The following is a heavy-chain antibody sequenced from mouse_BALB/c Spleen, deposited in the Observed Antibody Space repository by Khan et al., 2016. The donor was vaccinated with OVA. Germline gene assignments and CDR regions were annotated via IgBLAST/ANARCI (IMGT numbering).Heavy chain of an antibody. CDR3: AKIFYGNSYAMDY. V-gene: IGHV1-77*01. CDR2: IYPGSGRT. J-gene: IGHJ4*01. Sequence: QVQLQQSGPELVKPGASVKMSCKASGYTFTDYDIRWVKQRTGQGLEWIGEIYPGSGRTYYNEKFKGKATLTADKSSNTAYMQLSSLTSEDSAVYFYAKIFYGNSYAMDYWGQGTAVTVSS. CDR1: GYTFTDYD. D-gene: IGHD2-1*01.